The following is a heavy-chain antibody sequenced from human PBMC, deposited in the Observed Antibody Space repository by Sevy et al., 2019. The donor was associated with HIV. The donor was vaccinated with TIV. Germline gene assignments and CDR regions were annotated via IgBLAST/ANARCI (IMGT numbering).Heavy chain of an antibody. CDR3: ATGRDYGSGSYDY. V-gene: IGHV3-74*01. J-gene: IGHJ4*02. D-gene: IGHD3-10*01. Sequence: GGSLRLSCAASGFTFSSYWMHWVRQAPGKGLVWVSRINSDGSSTSYADSVKGRFTISRDNSKNTLYLQMNSLRVDDTAVYYCATGRDYGSGSYDYWGPGTLVTVSS. CDR1: GFTFSSYW. CDR2: INSDGSST.